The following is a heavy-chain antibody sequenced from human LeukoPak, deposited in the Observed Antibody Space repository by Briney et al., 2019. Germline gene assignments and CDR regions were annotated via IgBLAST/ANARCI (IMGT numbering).Heavy chain of an antibody. CDR1: GFTVRSNY. CDR2: IYSGGST. V-gene: IGHV3-66*01. J-gene: IGHJ4*02. Sequence: GGSLRLSCAASGFTVRSNYMSWVRQAPGKGLEWVSVIYSGGSTYYADSVKGRFTISRDNSKNTLYLQMNSLRAEDTAVYYCARDSVPAASEDYWGQGTLVTVSS. D-gene: IGHD2-2*01. CDR3: ARDSVPAASEDY.